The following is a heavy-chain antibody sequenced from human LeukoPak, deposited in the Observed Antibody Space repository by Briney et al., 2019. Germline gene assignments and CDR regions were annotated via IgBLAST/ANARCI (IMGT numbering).Heavy chain of an antibody. CDR3: ARAYYGSGSYYNPRGDYYYYYYMDV. CDR2: FDPEDGET. J-gene: IGHJ6*03. D-gene: IGHD3-10*01. Sequence: ASVKVSCKVSGYTLTELSMHWVRQAPGKGLEWMGGFDPEDGETIYAQKFQGRVTMTEDTSTDTAYMELSSLRSEDTAVYYCARAYYGSGSYYNPRGDYYYYYYMDVWGKGTTVTVSS. V-gene: IGHV1-24*01. CDR1: GYTLTELS.